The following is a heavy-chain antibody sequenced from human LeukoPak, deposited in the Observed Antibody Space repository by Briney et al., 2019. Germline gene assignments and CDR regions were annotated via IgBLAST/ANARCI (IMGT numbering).Heavy chain of an antibody. CDR2: MMQDGSEK. CDR3: ARGSLTGSNWFDP. D-gene: IGHD1-20*01. Sequence: PGGSLRLSCAASGFTFSRYRMSWVRKARGKGLEGVANMMQDGSEKDYVDSVKSLFTISRDNAKNSLYLQMNSLRAEDTAVYYCARGSLTGSNWFDPWGQGTLVTVSS. CDR1: GFTFSRYR. V-gene: IGHV3-7*01. J-gene: IGHJ5*02.